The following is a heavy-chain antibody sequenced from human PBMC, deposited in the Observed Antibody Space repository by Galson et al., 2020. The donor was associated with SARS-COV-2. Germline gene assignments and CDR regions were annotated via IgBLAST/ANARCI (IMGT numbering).Heavy chain of an antibody. CDR2: IGGSGAGT. V-gene: IGHV3-23*01. Sequence: GGSLRLSCAASGFTFGDYAMNWVRQAPGKGLEWVSAIGGSGAGTYYADSVRGRFTISRDNSKNTLYLQMNSLRVEDTAVYYCAKPYPGVVVIATFDYWGQGTLVTVSS. CDR3: AKPYPGVVVIATFDY. J-gene: IGHJ4*02. D-gene: IGHD2-21*01. CDR1: GFTFGDYA.